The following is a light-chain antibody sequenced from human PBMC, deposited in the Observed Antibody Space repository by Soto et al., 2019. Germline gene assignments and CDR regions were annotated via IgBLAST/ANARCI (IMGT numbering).Light chain of an antibody. CDR2: AAS. V-gene: IGKV1-12*01. CDR1: PGISSW. Sequence: DIQMTQSPSSVSASVGDRVTITCRASPGISSWLAWYQQKPGKAPKLLIYAASSLQSGVPSRFSGSGSGTDFTLTISSLQPEDFATYYCQQANSFLPLTFGGGTKVEIK. J-gene: IGKJ4*01. CDR3: QQANSFLPLT.